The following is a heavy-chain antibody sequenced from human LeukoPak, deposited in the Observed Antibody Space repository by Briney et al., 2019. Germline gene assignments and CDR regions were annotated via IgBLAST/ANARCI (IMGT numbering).Heavy chain of an antibody. CDR3: AKDAGYPRSGY. Sequence: QAGGSLRLSCAASGFTFDDYAMHWVRQAPGKGLEWVSGISWNSGSIGYADSVKGRFTISRDNAKNSLYLQMNSLRAEDTAVYYCAKDAGYPRSGYWGQGTLVTVSS. V-gene: IGHV3-9*01. CDR1: GFTFDDYA. J-gene: IGHJ4*02. D-gene: IGHD1-1*01. CDR2: ISWNSGSI.